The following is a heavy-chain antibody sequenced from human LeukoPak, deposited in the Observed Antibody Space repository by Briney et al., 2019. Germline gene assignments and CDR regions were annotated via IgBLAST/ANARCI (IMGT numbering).Heavy chain of an antibody. CDR3: ARDRLVAGTQVLPKSGYYFDC. D-gene: IGHD6-19*01. J-gene: IGHJ4*02. Sequence: GGSLRLSCAASEFIFSNYLMHWVRQAPGKGLEWVAVVSYDGSNKYYAHSVKGRFTISRDTSKNTLYLQTNSLRAEDTAVYYCARDRLVAGTQVLPKSGYYFDCWGQGTLVTVSS. CDR2: VSYDGSNK. CDR1: EFIFSNYL. V-gene: IGHV3-30-3*01.